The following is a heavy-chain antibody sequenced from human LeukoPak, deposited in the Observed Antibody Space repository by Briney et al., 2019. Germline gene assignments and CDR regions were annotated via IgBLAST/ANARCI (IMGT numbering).Heavy chain of an antibody. CDR1: GGSFSGYH. D-gene: IGHD3-10*01. V-gene: IGHV4-34*01. J-gene: IGHJ4*02. CDR2: INHSGST. Sequence: SETLSLTCAVYGGSFSGYHWSWIRQPPGKGLEWIGEINHSGSTNYNPSLKSRVTISVDTSKNQFSLKLSSVTAADTAVYYCARGGDILLWFGESFDYWGQGTLVTVSS. CDR3: ARGGDILLWFGESFDY.